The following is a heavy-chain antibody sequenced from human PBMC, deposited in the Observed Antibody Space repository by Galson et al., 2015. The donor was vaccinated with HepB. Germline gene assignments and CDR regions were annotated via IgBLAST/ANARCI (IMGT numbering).Heavy chain of an antibody. Sequence: LSLTCAVYGGSFSDYFWTWIRQPPGKGLEWLGQTTHSGITNYNPSLESRVTISVDTSKHQFYLRLSSVTAADTGIYYCARVKPLWSSSLKVPRCFDYWGQGALVTVSS. CDR3: ARVKPLWSSSLKVPRCFDY. V-gene: IGHV4-34*01. J-gene: IGHJ4*02. CDR1: GGSFSDYF. CDR2: TTHSGIT. D-gene: IGHD6-6*01.